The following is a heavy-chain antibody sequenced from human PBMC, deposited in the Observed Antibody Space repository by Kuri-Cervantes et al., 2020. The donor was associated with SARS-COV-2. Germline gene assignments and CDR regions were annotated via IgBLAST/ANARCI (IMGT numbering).Heavy chain of an antibody. Sequence: GGSLRLSCAASGFTFSSYAMHWVRQAPGKGLEWVAVISYDGSNKYYADSVKGRFTISRDNSKNTLYLQMNSLRAEDTAVYYCARARAAAGTFIEYFQHWGQGTLVTDSS. CDR2: ISYDGSNK. CDR1: GFTFSSYA. J-gene: IGHJ1*01. D-gene: IGHD6-13*01. CDR3: ARARAAAGTFIEYFQH. V-gene: IGHV3-30-3*01.